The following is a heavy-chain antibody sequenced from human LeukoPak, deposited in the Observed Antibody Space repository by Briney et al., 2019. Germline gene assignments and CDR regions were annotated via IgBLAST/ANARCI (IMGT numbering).Heavy chain of an antibody. Sequence: GGSLRLSCAASGFTFSNSATNWVRQAPGKGPEWVSVISGGGGSTFYADSVKGRFTISRDNSKNTLYLQMNSLRAEDTAVYYCAKARYSGYAFDAFDMWGQGTMVSVSS. V-gene: IGHV3-23*01. CDR3: AKARYSGYAFDAFDM. J-gene: IGHJ3*02. CDR1: GFTFSNSA. CDR2: ISGGGGST. D-gene: IGHD5-12*01.